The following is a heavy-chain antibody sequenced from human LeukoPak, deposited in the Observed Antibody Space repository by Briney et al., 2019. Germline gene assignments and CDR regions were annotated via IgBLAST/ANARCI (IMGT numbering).Heavy chain of an antibody. CDR3: TRVIRPFCPFAF. Sequence: SGTLSLTCGVSGGSIDSTNYWSWVRQAPGKGLEWIGEIAHDGTRNYNPSMRSRVAMSFDRANNYFSLSLTAVTAADTALYYCTRVIRPFCPFAFWGQGVMVTVSS. D-gene: IGHD3-3*01. CDR2: IAHDGTR. V-gene: IGHV4-4*02. J-gene: IGHJ4*02. CDR1: GGSIDSTNY.